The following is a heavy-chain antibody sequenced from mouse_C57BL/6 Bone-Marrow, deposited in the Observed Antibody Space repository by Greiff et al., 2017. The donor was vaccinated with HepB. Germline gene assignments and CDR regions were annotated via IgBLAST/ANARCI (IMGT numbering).Heavy chain of an antibody. J-gene: IGHJ2*01. V-gene: IGHV1-5*01. CDR1: GYTFTSYW. Sequence: EVQLQQSGTVLARPGASVKMSCKTSGYTFTSYWMHWVKQRPGQGLEWIGAIYPGNSDTSYNQKFKGKAKLTAVTSASTAYMELSSLTNEDSAVYYCTRSAYYGSSPPYFDYWGQGTTLTVSS. CDR2: IYPGNSDT. CDR3: TRSAYYGSSPPYFDY. D-gene: IGHD1-1*01.